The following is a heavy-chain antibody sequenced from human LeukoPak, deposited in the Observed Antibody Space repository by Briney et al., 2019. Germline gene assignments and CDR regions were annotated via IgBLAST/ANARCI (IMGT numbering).Heavy chain of an antibody. CDR1: GGSFSGYY. CDR3: ARVVVVAAHPRWYFDL. V-gene: IGHV4-34*01. D-gene: IGHD2-15*01. CDR2: INHSGST. J-gene: IGHJ2*01. Sequence: PSETLSLTCAVYGGSFSGYYWSWIRQPPGKGLEWIGEINHSGSTNYNPSLKSRVTISVDTSKNQFSLKLSSVTAADTAVYYCARVVVVAAHPRWYFDLWGRGTLVTVPS.